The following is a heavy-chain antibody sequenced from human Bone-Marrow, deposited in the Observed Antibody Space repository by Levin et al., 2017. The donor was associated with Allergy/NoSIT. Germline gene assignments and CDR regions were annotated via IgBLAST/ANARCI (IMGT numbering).Heavy chain of an antibody. CDR1: GFTVSNNY. J-gene: IGHJ4*02. Sequence: GGSLRLSCAVSGFTVSNNYMSWVRQAPGAGLEWVSLIYSVGTTYYADSVKGRFTISRDNSRNTLFLQMNSLRAEDTAVYYCTGGPSGVRGWGQGTLVTVSS. CDR3: TGGPSGVRG. V-gene: IGHV3-53*01. D-gene: IGHD3-16*01. CDR2: IYSVGTT.